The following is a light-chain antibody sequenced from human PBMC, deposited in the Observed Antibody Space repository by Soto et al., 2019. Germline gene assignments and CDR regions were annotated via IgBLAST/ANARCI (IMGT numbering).Light chain of an antibody. J-gene: IGLJ1*01. Sequence: QSALTQPASVSGSPGQSITISCTGTSSDVGGYNYVSWYQQHPGKAPKLMIYDVSNRPSGVSNRFSGSKSGNTASLTISGLQDEDEADYYCSSYTNSSGEDVFGTGTKVTVL. CDR2: DVS. V-gene: IGLV2-14*01. CDR3: SSYTNSSGEDV. CDR1: SSDVGGYNY.